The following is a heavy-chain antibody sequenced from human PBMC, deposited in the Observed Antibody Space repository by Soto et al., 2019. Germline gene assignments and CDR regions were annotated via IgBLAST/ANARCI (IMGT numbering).Heavy chain of an antibody. CDR3: ARQIYDSDTGPNFQYYFDS. J-gene: IGHJ4*02. D-gene: IGHD3-22*01. CDR1: GYSFAGDW. Sequence: PGESVKISCTGSGYSFAGDWITWVRQKPGKGLEWMGRIDPSDSQTYYSPSFRGHVTISATKSITTVFLQWSSLRASDTAMYYCARQIYDSDTGPNFQYYFDSWGQGTPVTVSS. CDR2: IDPSDSQT. V-gene: IGHV5-10-1*01.